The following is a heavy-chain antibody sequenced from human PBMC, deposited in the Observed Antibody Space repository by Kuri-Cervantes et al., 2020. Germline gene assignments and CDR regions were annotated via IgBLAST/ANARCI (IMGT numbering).Heavy chain of an antibody. D-gene: IGHD5-18*01. CDR1: GFTFTDYY. Sequence: ASVKVSCKASGFTFTDYYMHWLRQAPGQGLEWMGWINTNSGGTIYAQNFQGRVTLTRDTSISTAYMELSSLTSDDTAVYYCAREGDTAVDTNWFDAWGQGTLVTVSS. CDR2: INTNSGGT. J-gene: IGHJ5*02. CDR3: AREGDTAVDTNWFDA. V-gene: IGHV1-2*02.